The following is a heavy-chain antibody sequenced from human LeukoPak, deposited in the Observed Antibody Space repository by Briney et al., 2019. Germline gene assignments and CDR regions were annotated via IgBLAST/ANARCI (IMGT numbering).Heavy chain of an antibody. V-gene: IGHV1-2*02. J-gene: IGHJ6*03. CDR2: INPNSGGT. D-gene: IGHD3-16*01. CDR1: GYTFTGYY. CDR3: ARGGAMAHYYYYYMDV. Sequence: ASVKVSCKASGYTFTGYYMHWVRQAPGQGLEWMGWINPNSGGTNYAQKFQGRVTMTRNTSISTAYMELSSLRSEDTAVYYCARGGAMAHYYYYYMDVWGKGTTVTISS.